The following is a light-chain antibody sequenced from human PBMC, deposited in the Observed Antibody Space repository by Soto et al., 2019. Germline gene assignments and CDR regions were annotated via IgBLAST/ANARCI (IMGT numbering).Light chain of an antibody. V-gene: IGKV1-5*03. CDR3: QQYRT. CDR1: QGISSW. Sequence: DIQMTQSPSSLSASVGARVTISCRGSQGISSWLAWYQQKQGKAPRLLIYKASSLASGAPSRFSGSASGTEFTLTISSLQPDDFATDYCQQYRTFGQETKVDIK. J-gene: IGKJ1*01. CDR2: KAS.